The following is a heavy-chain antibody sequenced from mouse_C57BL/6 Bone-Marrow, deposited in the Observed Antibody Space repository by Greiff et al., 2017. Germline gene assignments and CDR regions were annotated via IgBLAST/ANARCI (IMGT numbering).Heavy chain of an antibody. Sequence: QVQLQQSGAELARPGASVKLSCKASGYTFTSYGISWVKQRTGQGLEWIGETYPRSGNTYYNEKFKGKATLTADKSSSTAYMELRSLTSEDSAVYFCARGDWARFDVWGTGTTVTVSS. CDR2: TYPRSGNT. CDR1: GYTFTSYG. D-gene: IGHD4-1*01. J-gene: IGHJ1*03. CDR3: ARGDWARFDV. V-gene: IGHV1-81*01.